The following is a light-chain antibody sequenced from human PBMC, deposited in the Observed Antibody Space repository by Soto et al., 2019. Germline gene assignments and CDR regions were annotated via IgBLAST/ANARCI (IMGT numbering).Light chain of an antibody. CDR3: AACDDTLNGPV. V-gene: IGLV1-44*01. Sequence: QSVLTQPPSASGTPGQRVSISCSGSSSNIGSNSVTWYQQFLGKAPKLLIYGSNQRPSGVPDRFSGSKSGTSASLAISGLQSEDESDYYCAACDDTLNGPVFGGGTKLTVL. CDR2: GSN. CDR1: SSNIGSNS. J-gene: IGLJ2*01.